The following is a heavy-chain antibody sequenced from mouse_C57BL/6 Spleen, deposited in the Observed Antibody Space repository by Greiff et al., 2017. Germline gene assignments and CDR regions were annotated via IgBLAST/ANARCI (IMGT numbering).Heavy chain of an antibody. V-gene: IGHV1-55*01. D-gene: IGHD1-3*01. Sequence: QVHVKQPGAELVKPGASVKMSCKASGYTFTSYWITWVKQRPGQGLEWIGDIYPGSGSTNYNEKFKSKATLTVDTSSSTAYMQLSSLTSEDSAVYYCARRKCYFDYWGQGTTLTVSS. J-gene: IGHJ2*01. CDR1: GYTFTSYW. CDR2: IYPGSGST. CDR3: ARRKCYFDY.